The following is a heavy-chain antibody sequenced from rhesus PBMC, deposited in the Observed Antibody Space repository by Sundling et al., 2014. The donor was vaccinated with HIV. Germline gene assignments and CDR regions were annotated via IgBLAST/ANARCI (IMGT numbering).Heavy chain of an antibody. V-gene: IGHV3-134*01. CDR1: GFTFDDHG. D-gene: IGHD6-25*01. CDR2: INWNSDTI. J-gene: IGHJ4*01. Sequence: EVDLVESGGGLVQPGGSLRLSCAASGFTFDDHGMNWVRQAPGKGLEWVARINWNSDTIDYADSVKGRFTISRDNAKNSLFLQMDRVRLEDTAVYYCVRGVSGTWNFDFWGQGSWSSSPQ. CDR3: VRGVSGTWNFDF.